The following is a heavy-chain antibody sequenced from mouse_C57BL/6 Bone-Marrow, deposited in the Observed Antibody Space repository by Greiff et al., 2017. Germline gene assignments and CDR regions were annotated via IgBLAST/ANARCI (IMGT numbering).Heavy chain of an antibody. CDR3: ARSGYPCYFDY. Sequence: VQLQQPGAELVKPGASVKLSCKASGYTFTSYWMQWVKQRPGQGLEWIGEIDPSDSYTNYNQKFKGKATLTVDTSSSTAYMQLSSLTSEDSAVYYCARSGYPCYFDYWGQGTTLTVAS. V-gene: IGHV1-50*01. CDR2: IDPSDSYT. J-gene: IGHJ2*01. CDR1: GYTFTSYW. D-gene: IGHD2-14*01.